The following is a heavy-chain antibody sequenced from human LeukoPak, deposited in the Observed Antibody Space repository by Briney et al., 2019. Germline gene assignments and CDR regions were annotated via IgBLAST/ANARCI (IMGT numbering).Heavy chain of an antibody. CDR3: AKDMAYGSSAGSD. Sequence: GGSLRLSCAASGFTFDDYAMHWVRQAPGKGLEWVSGISWNSGSIGYADSVKGRFTISRDNAKNSLYLQMNSLRAEDTALYYCAKDMAYGSSAGSDWGQGTLVTVSS. J-gene: IGHJ4*02. V-gene: IGHV3-9*01. CDR1: GFTFDDYA. CDR2: ISWNSGSI. D-gene: IGHD3-22*01.